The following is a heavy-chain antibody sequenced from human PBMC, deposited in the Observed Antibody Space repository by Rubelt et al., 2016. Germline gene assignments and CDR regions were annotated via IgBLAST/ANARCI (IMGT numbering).Heavy chain of an antibody. J-gene: IGHJ4*02. V-gene: IGHV3-30*03. CDR2: ISYDGSNK. Sequence: SYGMHWVRQAPGKGLEWVAVISYDGSNKYYAGSVKGRFTISRDNSKNTLYLQMNSLRAEDTAVYYCARVIGGGYDILTGYYDYWGQGTLVTVSS. D-gene: IGHD3-9*01. CDR3: ARVIGGGYDILTGYYDY. CDR1: SYG.